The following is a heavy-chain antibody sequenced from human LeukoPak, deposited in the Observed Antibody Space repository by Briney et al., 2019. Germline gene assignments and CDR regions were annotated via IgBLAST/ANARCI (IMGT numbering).Heavy chain of an antibody. CDR3: ATDGAVAGTAYPEY. CDR2: INPNSGGT. V-gene: IGHV1-2*02. Sequence: ASVKVSCKASGYTFTGYYINWVRHAPGQALEWMGWINPNSGGTKYAQKFQGRVTMTRDTSISTAYMELSSLTSDDTALYYCATDGAVAGTAYPEYWGQGTLVAVSS. J-gene: IGHJ4*02. D-gene: IGHD6-19*01. CDR1: GYTFTGYY.